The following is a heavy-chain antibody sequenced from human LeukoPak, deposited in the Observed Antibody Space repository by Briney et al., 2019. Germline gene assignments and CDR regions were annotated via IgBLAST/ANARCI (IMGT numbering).Heavy chain of an antibody. CDR3: ARAQGRIAAAGMGY. V-gene: IGHV1-2*06. CDR2: INPNSGGT. CDR1: GYTFTSYD. Sequence: ASVKVSCKASGYTFTSYDINWVRQATGQGLEWMGRINPNSGGTNYAQKFQGRVTMTRDTSISTAYMELSRLRSDDTAVYYCARAQGRIAAAGMGYWGQGTLVTVSS. D-gene: IGHD6-13*01. J-gene: IGHJ4*02.